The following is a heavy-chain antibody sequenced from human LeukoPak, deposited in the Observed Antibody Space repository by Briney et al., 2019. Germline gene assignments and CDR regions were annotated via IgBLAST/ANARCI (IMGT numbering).Heavy chain of an antibody. CDR2: IYYSGST. V-gene: IGHV4-30-4*01. D-gene: IGHD3-10*01. CDR1: GGSISSGDYY. CDR3: VRGPGSGRYGMDV. Sequence: SETLSLTCTVSGGSISSGDYYWSWIRQPPGKGLEWIGYIYYSGSTYYNPSLKSRVTISVDTSKNQFSLKLSSVTAADTAVYYCVRGPGSGRYGMDVWGQGTTVTVSS. J-gene: IGHJ6*02.